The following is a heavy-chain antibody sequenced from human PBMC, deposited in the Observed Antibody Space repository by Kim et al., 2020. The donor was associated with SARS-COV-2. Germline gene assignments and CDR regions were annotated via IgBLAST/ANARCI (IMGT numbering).Heavy chain of an antibody. Sequence: GGSLRLSCAASGFTFSSYGMHWVRQAPGKGLEWVAVISYDGSNKYYADSVKGRFTISRDNSKNTLYLQMNSLRAEDTAVYYCARAMVRGVINGHETNGYWGQGTLVTVSS. D-gene: IGHD3-10*01. CDR1: GFTFSSYG. CDR2: ISYDGSNK. CDR3: ARAMVRGVINGHETNGY. V-gene: IGHV3-30*03. J-gene: IGHJ4*02.